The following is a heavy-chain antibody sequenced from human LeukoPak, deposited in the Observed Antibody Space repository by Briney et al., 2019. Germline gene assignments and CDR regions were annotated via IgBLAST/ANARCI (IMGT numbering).Heavy chain of an antibody. J-gene: IGHJ6*02. CDR2: ISAYNGNT. CDR3: ARERLRHPYYYYGMDV. V-gene: IGHV1-18*01. CDR1: GYTFTSYG. D-gene: IGHD5-12*01. Sequence: ASVKVSCKASGYTFTSYGISWVRQAPGRGLEWMGWISAYNGNTNYAQKLQGRVTMTTDTSTSTAYMELRSLRSDDTAVYYCARERLRHPYYYYGMDVWGQGTTVTVSS.